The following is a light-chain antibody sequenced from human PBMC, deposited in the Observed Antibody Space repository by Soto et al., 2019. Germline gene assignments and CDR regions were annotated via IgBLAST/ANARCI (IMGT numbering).Light chain of an antibody. CDR3: CSYAGRSTFV. V-gene: IGLV2-23*01. Sequence: QFALTQPASVSGSLGQSITISCSGSRSDVGSYHLLSWHQQYPGKAHKLMIYEGSKRPSGVSNRFSGSKSGNTASLTISGLQAEDEADYYCCSYAGRSTFVFVGGTKLTVL. CDR1: RSDVGSYHL. J-gene: IGLJ3*02. CDR2: EGS.